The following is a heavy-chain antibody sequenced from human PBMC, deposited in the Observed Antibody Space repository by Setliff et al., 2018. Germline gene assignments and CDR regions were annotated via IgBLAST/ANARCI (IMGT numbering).Heavy chain of an antibody. V-gene: IGHV3-7*01. CDR1: EFTFNKYW. Sequence: GSLRLSCAASEFTFNKYWMTWVRQAPGKGLEWVANIDPDGIGKYYIDSVRGRFTISRDNTKNSLDLQMRGLRAGDTALYYCARDPPGMNAFDIWGHGTMVTVSS. CDR3: ARDPPGMNAFDI. CDR2: IDPDGIGK. D-gene: IGHD6-13*01. J-gene: IGHJ3*02.